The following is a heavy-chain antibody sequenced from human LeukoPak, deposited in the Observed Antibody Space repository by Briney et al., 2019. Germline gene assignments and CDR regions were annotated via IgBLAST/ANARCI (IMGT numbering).Heavy chain of an antibody. CDR3: ARENSGSYREFDY. J-gene: IGHJ4*02. D-gene: IGHD1-26*01. Sequence: SETLSLTCTVSGGSISSSSYYWGWIRQPPGKGLEWIGSIYTSGSTNYNASLKSRVSMSVDTSKNQFSLKLSSVTAADTAVFYCARENSGSYREFDYWGQGTLVTVSS. CDR2: IYTSGST. V-gene: IGHV4-39*07. CDR1: GGSISSSSYY.